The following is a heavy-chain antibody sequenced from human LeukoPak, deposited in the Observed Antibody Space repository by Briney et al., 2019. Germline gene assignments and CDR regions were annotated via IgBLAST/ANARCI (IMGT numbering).Heavy chain of an antibody. V-gene: IGHV4-59*12. J-gene: IGHJ3*02. D-gene: IGHD3-10*01. CDR3: ARGGLGRITMVRGDFDAFDI. CDR2: IYYSGST. Sequence: SETLSLTCTVSGGSISSYYWSWIRQPPGKGLEWIGYIYYSGSTNYNPSLKSRVTMSVDTSKNQFSLKLSSVTAADTAVYYCARGGLGRITMVRGDFDAFDIWGQGTMVTVSS. CDR1: GGSISSYY.